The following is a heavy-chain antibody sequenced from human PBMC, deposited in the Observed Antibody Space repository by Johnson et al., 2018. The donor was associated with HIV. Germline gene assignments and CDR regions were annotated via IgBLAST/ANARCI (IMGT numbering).Heavy chain of an antibody. CDR2: ISSSGSTI. CDR3: AREWATTRWTYGLDI. J-gene: IGHJ3*02. CDR1: GLTFSDYY. Sequence: QVQLVESGGGLVKPGGSLIVSCEASGLTFSDYYMSWIRQAPGKGLEWVSYISSSGSTIYYADSVKGRFTISRDNAKNSLYLQMNSLRAEDTAVYYCAREWATTRWTYGLDIWGQGTMVTVSS. V-gene: IGHV3-11*04. D-gene: IGHD4-17*01.